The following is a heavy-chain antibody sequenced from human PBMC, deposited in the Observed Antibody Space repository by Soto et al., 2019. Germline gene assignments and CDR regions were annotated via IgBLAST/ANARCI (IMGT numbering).Heavy chain of an antibody. CDR2: ISGHNGNT. CDR1: GSMFGSYG. CDR3: ARASSATYYFDGRGSLFDC. D-gene: IGHD3-9*01. V-gene: IGHV1-18*01. Sequence: ASVEVSCKASGSMFGSYGVSWIRRAPGQGLEWMGWISGHNGNTNSAQKFQGRVTMTTDTSTGTVYMDLRTLRSDDTAVYYCARASSATYYFDGRGSLFDCWGQGTLVTVS. J-gene: IGHJ4*02.